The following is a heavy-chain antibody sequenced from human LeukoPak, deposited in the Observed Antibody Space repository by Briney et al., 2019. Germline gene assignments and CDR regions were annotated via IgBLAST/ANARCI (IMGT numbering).Heavy chain of an antibody. D-gene: IGHD6-19*01. Sequence: PSQTLSLTCTVSGGSISSGDYYWSWIRQPPGTGLEWIGYIYYSGSTYYNPSLKSRVTISVDTSKNQFSLKLSSVTAADTAVYYCAREYSSGWSVNAFDIWGQGTMVTVSS. V-gene: IGHV4-30-4*01. CDR2: IYYSGST. CDR1: GGSISSGDYY. CDR3: AREYSSGWSVNAFDI. J-gene: IGHJ3*02.